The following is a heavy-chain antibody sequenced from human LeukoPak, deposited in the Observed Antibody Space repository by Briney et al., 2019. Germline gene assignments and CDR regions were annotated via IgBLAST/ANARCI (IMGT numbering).Heavy chain of an antibody. CDR2: IYYSGST. V-gene: IGHV4-39*01. CDR3: AIGRTSPNSGSYHFFDY. CDR1: GGSISSSSYY. D-gene: IGHD1-26*01. Sequence: SETLSLTCTVSGGSISSSSYYWGWIRQPPGKGLEWIGSIYYSGSTYYNPSLKSRVTISVDTSKNQFSLKLSSVTAADTAVFYCAIGRTSPNSGSYHFFDYWGQGTLVTVSS. J-gene: IGHJ4*02.